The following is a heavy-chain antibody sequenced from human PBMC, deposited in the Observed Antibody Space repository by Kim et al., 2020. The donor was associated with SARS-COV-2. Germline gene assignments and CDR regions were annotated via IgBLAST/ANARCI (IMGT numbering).Heavy chain of an antibody. D-gene: IGHD3-3*01. CDR3: ARGSVGITIFGVVIDNWFDP. Sequence: RVTISVDTSKNQFSLKLSSVTAADTAVYYCARGSVGITIFGVVIDNWFDPWGQGTLVTVSS. V-gene: IGHV4-34*01. J-gene: IGHJ5*02.